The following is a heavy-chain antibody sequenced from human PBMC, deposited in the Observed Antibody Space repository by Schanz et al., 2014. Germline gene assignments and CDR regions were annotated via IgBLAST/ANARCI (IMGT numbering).Heavy chain of an antibody. J-gene: IGHJ6*02. CDR1: GFTFSSYG. CDR3: AREEGWGIAAAGPKHYYYGMDV. D-gene: IGHD6-13*01. V-gene: IGHV3-30*03. Sequence: QVQLVESGGGVVQPGRSLRLSCAASGFTFSSYGMHWVRQAPGKGLEWVAAMSYDGSIKYYGDSVKGRFTISRDNSKNTLYLHMNTLRSEDTAVYYCAREEGWGIAAAGPKHYYYGMDVWGQGTTVTGSS. CDR2: MSYDGSIK.